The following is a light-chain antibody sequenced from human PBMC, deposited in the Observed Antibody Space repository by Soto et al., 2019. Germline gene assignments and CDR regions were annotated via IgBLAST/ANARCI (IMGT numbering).Light chain of an antibody. CDR1: SSDIGGYNY. V-gene: IGLV2-11*01. J-gene: IGLJ1*01. Sequence: QSALTQPRSMSGSPGQSVTIFCTGTSSDIGGYNYVSWYQQHPDKAPKVMIYDVTKRPSGVPDRFSGSKSGTTASLTISGLQAEDEADYYCCSYAGSYYVFGTGTKVTVL. CDR3: CSYAGSYYV. CDR2: DVT.